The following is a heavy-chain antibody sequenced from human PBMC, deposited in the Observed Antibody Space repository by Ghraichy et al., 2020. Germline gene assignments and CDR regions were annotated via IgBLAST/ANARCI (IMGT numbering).Heavy chain of an antibody. J-gene: IGHJ4*02. D-gene: IGHD3-22*01. CDR1: GFTFSSYA. CDR3: AKPTSGSTYYYDSSGYYVHNFDY. V-gene: IGHV3-23*01. Sequence: GGSLRLSCAASGFTFSSYAMSWVRQAPGKGLEWVSAISGSGGSTYYADSVKGRFTISRDNSKNTLYLQMNSLRAEDTAVYYCAKPTSGSTYYYDSSGYYVHNFDYWGQVTLVTVSS. CDR2: ISGSGGST.